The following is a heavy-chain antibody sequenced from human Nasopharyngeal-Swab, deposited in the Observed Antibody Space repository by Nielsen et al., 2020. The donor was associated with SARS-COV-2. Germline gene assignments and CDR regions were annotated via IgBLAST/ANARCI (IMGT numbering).Heavy chain of an antibody. V-gene: IGHV3-11*04. J-gene: IGHJ4*02. Sequence: GESLKISCAASGFTFSDYYMSWIRQAPGKGLEWVSYMSNSGSTIYYADSVKGRFTISRDNSKNTLYLQMNSLRAEDTTVYYCAKELASYDTSGYIDYWGQGTLVSVSS. D-gene: IGHD3-22*01. CDR3: AKELASYDTSGYIDY. CDR2: MSNSGSTI. CDR1: GFTFSDYY.